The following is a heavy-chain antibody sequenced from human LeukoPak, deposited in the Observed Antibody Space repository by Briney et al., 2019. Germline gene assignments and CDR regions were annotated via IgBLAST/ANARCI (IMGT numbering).Heavy chain of an antibody. CDR2: ITSGSGSNV. V-gene: IGHV3-23*01. D-gene: IGHD6-13*01. J-gene: IGHJ4*02. CDR3: ARHGSWSFDY. Sequence: GGSLRLSCAASGFTFSSHAMSWVRQAPGEGLEWVSAITSGSGSNVHYTDSLKGRFTISRDNSKNTLYLHMNSLRAEDTAVYYCARHGSWSFDYWGQGTLLTVSA. CDR1: GFTFSSHA.